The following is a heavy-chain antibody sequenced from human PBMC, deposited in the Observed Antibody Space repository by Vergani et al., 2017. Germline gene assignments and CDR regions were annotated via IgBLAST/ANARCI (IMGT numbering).Heavy chain of an antibody. CDR1: GFTLSNYD. V-gene: IGHV3-30*02. CDR3: AKHFRGWGIDY. CDR2: IQFDGSNQ. J-gene: IGHJ4*02. D-gene: IGHD3-16*01. Sequence: QVQLVESGGGVVQRGGSLTLSCATSGFTLSNYDMQWLRQGPGKGLEFVAFIQFDGSNQYYGDSVKGRFTLSRDFSKNTLYRQMNSLRTDDTATYYCAKHFRGWGIDYWGQGTQVIVSS.